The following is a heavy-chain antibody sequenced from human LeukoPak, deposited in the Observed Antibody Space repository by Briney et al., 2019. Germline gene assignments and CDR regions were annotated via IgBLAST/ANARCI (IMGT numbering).Heavy chain of an antibody. CDR2: IYYSGST. J-gene: IGHJ4*02. V-gene: IGHV4-39*01. D-gene: IGHD6-19*01. CDR3: APVQWLADTWGY. Sequence: PSETLSLTCTVSGGSISSSRYYWGWIRQPPGKGLEWIGSIYYSGSTYYNPSLKSRVTISVDTSKNQFSLKLSSVTAADTAVYYCAPVQWLADTWGYWGRGTLVTVSS. CDR1: GGSISSSRYY.